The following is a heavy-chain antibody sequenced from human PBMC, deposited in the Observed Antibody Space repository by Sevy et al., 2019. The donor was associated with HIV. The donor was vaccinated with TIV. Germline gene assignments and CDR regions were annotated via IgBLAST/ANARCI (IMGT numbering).Heavy chain of an antibody. V-gene: IGHV3-23*01. CDR3: AKDLYYYDSSGYYPFDY. J-gene: IGHJ4*02. CDR2: ISGSGGST. D-gene: IGHD3-22*01. CDR1: GFTFSSYA. Sequence: GGSLRLSCAASGFTFSSYAMSWVRQAPGKGLEWVSAISGSGGSTYYTDSVKGRFTISRDNSKNTLYLQMNSLRAEDTAVYYCAKDLYYYDSSGYYPFDYWGQGTLVTVSS.